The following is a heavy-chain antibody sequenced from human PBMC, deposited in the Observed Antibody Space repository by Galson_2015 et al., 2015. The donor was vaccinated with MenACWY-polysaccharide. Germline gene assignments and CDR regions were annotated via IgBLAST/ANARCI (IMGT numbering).Heavy chain of an antibody. CDR3: ARGGKYYYVSSGYLNWFDP. J-gene: IGHJ5*02. V-gene: IGHV1-8*01. Sequence: SVKVSCKASGYSFSSYDINWVRQTPGQGLEWMGWMNPNSGNTGYAQKFQGRVTMTRNTSISIAYMELSSLSSEDTAVYYCARGGKYYYVSSGYLNWFDPWGQGTLVTVSS. D-gene: IGHD3-22*01. CDR2: MNPNSGNT. CDR1: GYSFSSYD.